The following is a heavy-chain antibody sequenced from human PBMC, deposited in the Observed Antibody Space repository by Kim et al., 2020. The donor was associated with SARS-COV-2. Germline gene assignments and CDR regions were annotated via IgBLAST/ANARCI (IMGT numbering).Heavy chain of an antibody. V-gene: IGHV1-8*01. J-gene: IGHJ4*02. D-gene: IGHD2-2*02. CDR1: GYTFTSYD. CDR3: ARGDRYCSSASCYNF. Sequence: ASVRVSCKASGYTFTSYDINWVRQATGQGLEWMGWVNPNSGNTGYAQKFQGRVTMTRDTSINTAYMELSNLRSDDTAMYYCARGDRYCSSASCYNFWGQGTLVTVST. CDR2: VNPNSGNT.